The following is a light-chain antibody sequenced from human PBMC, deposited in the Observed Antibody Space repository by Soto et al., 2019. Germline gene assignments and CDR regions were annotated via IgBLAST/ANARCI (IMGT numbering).Light chain of an antibody. V-gene: IGLV2-11*01. Sequence: QSALTQPRSVSGSPGQSVTISCTGTSSDFGGYNFVSWYQQHPGKAPKLMIYDVSRRPSGVPDRFSGSKSGNTASLTISGLQAEDEADYYCYSYAGTYTGYVFGTGTKVTVL. CDR1: SSDFGGYNF. J-gene: IGLJ1*01. CDR2: DVS. CDR3: YSYAGTYTGYV.